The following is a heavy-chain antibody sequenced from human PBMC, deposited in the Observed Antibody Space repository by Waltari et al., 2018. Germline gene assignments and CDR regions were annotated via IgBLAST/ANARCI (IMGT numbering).Heavy chain of an antibody. D-gene: IGHD4-4*01. CDR2: IKDDGREK. CDR1: GFTFSTYW. CDR3: ARDPHYSNFDY. V-gene: IGHV3-7*01. J-gene: IGHJ4*02. Sequence: EVHLVESGGGLVQPGGSLRLSCAASGFTFSTYWRTWVRQAPGKGLGWLANIKDDGREKNYVDSVKGRFTISRDNAKNSLYLQMNSLRAEDTAVYYCARDPHYSNFDYWGQGTLVTVSS.